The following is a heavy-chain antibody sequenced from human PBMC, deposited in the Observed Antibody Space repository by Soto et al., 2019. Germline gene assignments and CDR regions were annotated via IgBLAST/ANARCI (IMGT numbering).Heavy chain of an antibody. Sequence: QVQLQQWGAGLLKPSETLSLTCAVYGGSFSGYYWSWIRQPPGKGLEWIGEINHSGSTNYNPSLKSRVTISVDTSKNQFSLKLSSVTAADTAVYYCARGAGYVVGGYYYYGMDVWGQGTTVTVSS. CDR1: GGSFSGYY. CDR3: ARGAGYVVGGYYYYGMDV. CDR2: INHSGST. V-gene: IGHV4-34*01. J-gene: IGHJ6*02. D-gene: IGHD2-15*01.